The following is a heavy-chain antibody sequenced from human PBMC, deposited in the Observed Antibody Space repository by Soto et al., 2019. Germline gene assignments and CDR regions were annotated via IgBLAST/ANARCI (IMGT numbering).Heavy chain of an antibody. CDR1: GGSISIYY. Sequence: PSETLSITCTFSGGSISIYYWSWIRQPPGKGLEWIGYIYYSGSTNYNPSLKSRVTISVDTSKNQFSLKLSSVTAADTAVYYCARDKMRSGVAGTGDWFDPWGQGTLVTVSS. D-gene: IGHD6-19*01. V-gene: IGHV4-59*01. CDR2: IYYSGST. CDR3: ARDKMRSGVAGTGDWFDP. J-gene: IGHJ5*02.